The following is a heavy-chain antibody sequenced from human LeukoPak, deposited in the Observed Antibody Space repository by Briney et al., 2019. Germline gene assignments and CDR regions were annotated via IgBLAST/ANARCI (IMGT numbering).Heavy chain of an antibody. CDR1: GGSFSGYY. CDR3: ARGMVAATRYYYYYYMDV. D-gene: IGHD2-15*01. V-gene: IGHV4-34*01. Sequence: SETLSLTCAVYGGSFSGYYWSWIRQPPGKGLEWIGEIDHSGSTNYNPSLKSRVTISVDTSKNQFSLKLSSVTAADTAVYYCARGMVAATRYYYYYYMDVWGKGTTVTVSS. J-gene: IGHJ6*03. CDR2: IDHSGST.